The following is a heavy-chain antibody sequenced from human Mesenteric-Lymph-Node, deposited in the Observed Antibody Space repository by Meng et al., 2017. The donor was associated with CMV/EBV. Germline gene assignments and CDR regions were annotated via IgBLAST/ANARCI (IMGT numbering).Heavy chain of an antibody. Sequence: SVKVSCKASGGTFYNYAITWVRQAPGRGLEWVGGIIPVLRSTNYAQRFQGRVTLTTEESSNTAYMELSSLRSEDTAVYYCATFTDFWSGYYRGWLDPWGQGTLVTVSS. J-gene: IGHJ5*02. D-gene: IGHD3-3*01. V-gene: IGHV1-69*05. CDR2: IIPVLRST. CDR3: ATFTDFWSGYYRGWLDP. CDR1: GGTFYNYA.